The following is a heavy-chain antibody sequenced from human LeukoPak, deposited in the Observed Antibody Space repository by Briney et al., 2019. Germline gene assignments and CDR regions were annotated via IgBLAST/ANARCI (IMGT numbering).Heavy chain of an antibody. CDR3: ARETILRYFDY. Sequence: GGSLRLFCAASGFTFSSYEMNWVRQAPGKGLEWVSYISSSGSTIYYADSVKGRFTISRDNAKNSLYLQMNSLRAEDTAVYYCARETILRYFDYWGQGTLVTVSS. CDR1: GFTFSSYE. D-gene: IGHD3-9*01. CDR2: ISSSGSTI. J-gene: IGHJ4*02. V-gene: IGHV3-48*03.